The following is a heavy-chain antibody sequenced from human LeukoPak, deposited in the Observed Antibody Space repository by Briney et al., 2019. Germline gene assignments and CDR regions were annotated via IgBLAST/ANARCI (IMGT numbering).Heavy chain of an antibody. J-gene: IGHJ4*02. CDR2: IRSNAYGGTA. V-gene: IGHV3-49*04. CDR3: TRDLRQQQGTYYFDY. CDR1: GFTLGDYA. D-gene: IGHD7-27*01. Sequence: GGSLRLSCTASGFTLGDYAMSWVRQAPGKGLEWVGFIRSNAYGGTAEYAASVKGRFTISRDDSKSIAYLQMNSLKTEDTAVYYCTRDLRQQQGTYYFDYWGQGTLVTVSS.